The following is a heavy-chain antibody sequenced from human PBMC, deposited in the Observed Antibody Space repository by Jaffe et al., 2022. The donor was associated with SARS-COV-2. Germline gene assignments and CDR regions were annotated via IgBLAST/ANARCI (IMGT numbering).Heavy chain of an antibody. CDR1: GFTFSSYA. D-gene: IGHD5-12*01. CDR2: ISGSGGST. CDR3: ASPGGDGYNPYGMDV. J-gene: IGHJ6*02. Sequence: EVQLLESGGGLVQPGGSLRLSCAASGFTFSSYAMSWVRQAPGKGLEWVSAISGSGGSTYYADSVKGRFTISRDNSKNTLYLQMNSLRAEDTAVYYCASPGGDGYNPYGMDVWGQGTTVTVSS. V-gene: IGHV3-23*01.